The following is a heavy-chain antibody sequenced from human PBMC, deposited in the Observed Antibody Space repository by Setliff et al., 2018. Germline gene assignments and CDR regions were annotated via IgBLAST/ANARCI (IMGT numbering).Heavy chain of an antibody. CDR2: INPSGGST. Sequence: ASVKVSFKASGYTFTSYYMHWVRQAPGQGLEWMGIINPSGGSTSYAQKFQGRVTMTRDTSTSTVYMELSSLRSEDTAVYYCARVGRYVDTAMVFDYWGQGTLVTVSS. V-gene: IGHV1-46*01. CDR3: ARVGRYVDTAMVFDY. CDR1: GYTFTSYY. J-gene: IGHJ4*02. D-gene: IGHD5-18*01.